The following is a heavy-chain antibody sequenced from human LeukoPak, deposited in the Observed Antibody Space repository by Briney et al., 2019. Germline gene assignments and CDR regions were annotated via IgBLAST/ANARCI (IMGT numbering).Heavy chain of an antibody. Sequence: SVKVSFKASGFTFTSSAMQWVRQARAQRLAWIGWIDVGSGNTNYAHKFQDRVTITRDMYTSTAYMELSSLRSEDTAVYYCAAVGVGATRVGDYWGQGTLVTVSS. CDR1: GFTFTSSA. CDR2: IDVGSGNT. CDR3: AAVGVGATRVGDY. V-gene: IGHV1-58*02. J-gene: IGHJ4*02. D-gene: IGHD1-26*01.